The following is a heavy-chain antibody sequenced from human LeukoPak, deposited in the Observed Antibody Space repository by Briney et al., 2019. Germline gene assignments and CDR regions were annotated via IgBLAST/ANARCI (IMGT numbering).Heavy chain of an antibody. J-gene: IGHJ4*02. D-gene: IGHD3-16*01. Sequence: GGSLRLSCAASGFTFSSYAMSWVRQAPGKGLVWVSAISGSGGSTYYADSVKGRFTISRDNSKNTLYLQMNSLRAEDTAVYYCANPFAATGDYWGQGTLVTVSS. CDR1: GFTFSSYA. V-gene: IGHV3-23*01. CDR2: ISGSGGST. CDR3: ANPFAATGDY.